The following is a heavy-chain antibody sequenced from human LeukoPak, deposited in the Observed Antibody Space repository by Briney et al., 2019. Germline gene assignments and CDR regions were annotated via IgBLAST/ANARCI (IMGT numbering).Heavy chain of an antibody. CDR3: ARSDPPLYCGGDCYSGFDP. Sequence: SETLSLTCTVSGGSISSYYWSWIRQPPGKGLEWIGRFYTSGSTKYNPSLKSRVTMSEDTSKNQFSLKLSSVTAADTAVYYCARSDPPLYCGGDCYSGFDPWGQGTLVTVSS. CDR1: GGSISSYY. V-gene: IGHV4-4*07. CDR2: FYTSGST. D-gene: IGHD2-21*02. J-gene: IGHJ5*02.